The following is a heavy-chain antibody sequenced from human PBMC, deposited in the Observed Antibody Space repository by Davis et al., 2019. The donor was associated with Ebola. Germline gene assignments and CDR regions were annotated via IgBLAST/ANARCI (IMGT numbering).Heavy chain of an antibody. CDR3: AKMSVLFMDV. J-gene: IGHJ6*04. CDR1: GFTFSSYA. CDR2: ISGSGGST. V-gene: IGHV3-23*01. Sequence: GGSLRLSCPASGFTFSSYAMSWVCQAPGKGLEWVSAISGSGGSTYYAESVKGRFTISRDNSKNTRYLQMNSLRAEDTAVYYCAKMSVLFMDVWGKGTTVTVSS.